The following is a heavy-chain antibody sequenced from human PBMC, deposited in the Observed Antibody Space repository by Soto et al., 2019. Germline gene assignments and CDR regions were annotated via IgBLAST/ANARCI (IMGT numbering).Heavy chain of an antibody. V-gene: IGHV3-23*01. CDR3: AGGYSSGWYIS. CDR1: GFTFSSYA. CDR2: ISGSGGST. J-gene: IGHJ4*02. Sequence: GGSLRLSCAASGFTFSSYAMSWVRQAPGKGLEWVSAISGSGGSTYYADSVKGRFTISRDNSKNTLYLQMNSLRAEDTAVYYCAGGYSSGWYISWGQGTLVTVSS. D-gene: IGHD6-19*01.